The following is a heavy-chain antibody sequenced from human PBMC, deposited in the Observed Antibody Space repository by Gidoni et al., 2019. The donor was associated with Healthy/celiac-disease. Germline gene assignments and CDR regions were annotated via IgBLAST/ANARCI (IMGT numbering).Heavy chain of an antibody. CDR1: GGSISSGSYY. CDR3: AREDDTPPDDAFDI. J-gene: IGHJ3*02. V-gene: IGHV4-61*02. D-gene: IGHD3-9*01. CDR2: IYTSGST. Sequence: QVQLQESGPGLVKPSQTLSLTCPVPGGSISSGSYYWSWIRQPAGKGLEWIGRIYTSGSTNYNPSLKSRVTISVDTSKNQFSLKLSSVTAADTAVYYCAREDDTPPDDAFDIWGQGTMVTVSS.